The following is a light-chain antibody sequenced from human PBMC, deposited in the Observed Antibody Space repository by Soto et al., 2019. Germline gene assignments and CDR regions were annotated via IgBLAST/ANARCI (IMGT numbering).Light chain of an antibody. CDR3: QQYNNWPMYT. Sequence: EIVMTQSPATLSVSPGETATLSCRASQSVSSYLAWYQQKPGQAPRLLIYDASTRATGIPARFSGSGSGTEFTLTISSLQSEDFAVYYCQQYNNWPMYTFGQGTKLEIK. CDR1: QSVSSY. V-gene: IGKV3-15*01. CDR2: DAS. J-gene: IGKJ2*01.